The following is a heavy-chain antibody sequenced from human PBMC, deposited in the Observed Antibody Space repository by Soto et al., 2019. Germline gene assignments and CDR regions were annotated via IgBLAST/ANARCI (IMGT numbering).Heavy chain of an antibody. CDR1: GFTFDDYA. V-gene: IGHV3-9*01. J-gene: IGHJ4*02. D-gene: IGHD2-15*01. Sequence: EVQLVESGGGLVQPGRSLRLSCAASGFTFDDYAMHWVRQAPGKGLQWVSGIRWNSGSIGYADSVKGRFIISRYNAKNPLYLQMNSLRAEDTALYYCAKDMWTRYCSGGSCPNPPFDYWGQGTLVTVSS. CDR3: AKDMWTRYCSGGSCPNPPFDY. CDR2: IRWNSGSI.